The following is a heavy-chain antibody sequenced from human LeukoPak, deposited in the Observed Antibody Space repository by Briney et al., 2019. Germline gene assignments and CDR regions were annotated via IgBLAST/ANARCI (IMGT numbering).Heavy chain of an antibody. CDR2: INNDGNIM. J-gene: IGHJ6*02. Sequence: SGGSLRLSCAASGFTFSNYWMYWVRQAPGKGLVWVSRINNDGNIMAYADSVKGRFTISRDNAKNTLYLQMNSLRAEDTAVYYCARTMSGYSTSSSTGRKEYYYYGMDVWGQGTTVTVSS. V-gene: IGHV3-74*01. CDR1: GFTFSNYW. D-gene: IGHD6-6*01. CDR3: ARTMSGYSTSSSTGRKEYYYYGMDV.